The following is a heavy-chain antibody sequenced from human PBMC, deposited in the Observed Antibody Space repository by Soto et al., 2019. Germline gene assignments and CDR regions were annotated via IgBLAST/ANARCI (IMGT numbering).Heavy chain of an antibody. V-gene: IGHV3-53*02. Sequence: QLVETGGGLIQPGTSLTLSCAASGFSVSRNYMTWVRQAPGKGLEWVSFVYSGGATFYAGSVKGRFILSRDDFQNTMYLQMNNLRAEDTSVYYCARVPGRLWGRGTLVTVAS. CDR1: GFSVSRNY. CDR2: VYSGGAT. CDR3: ARVPGRL. D-gene: IGHD3-10*01. J-gene: IGHJ4*02.